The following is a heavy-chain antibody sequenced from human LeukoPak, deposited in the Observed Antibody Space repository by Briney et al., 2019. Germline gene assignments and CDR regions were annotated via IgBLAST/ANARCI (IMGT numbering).Heavy chain of an antibody. CDR1: GFTFSSYW. Sequence: GGSLRLSCAASGFTFSSYWMSWVRQAPGKGRKGLANIKKDESEKYYVDSVKGRFTISRDNAKNSLYLQMNSLRAEDTAVYYCARGSGCSGGSCYFGKYYFDYWGQGTLVTVSS. J-gene: IGHJ4*02. D-gene: IGHD2-15*01. CDR3: ARGSGCSGGSCYFGKYYFDY. CDR2: IKKDESEK. V-gene: IGHV3-7*03.